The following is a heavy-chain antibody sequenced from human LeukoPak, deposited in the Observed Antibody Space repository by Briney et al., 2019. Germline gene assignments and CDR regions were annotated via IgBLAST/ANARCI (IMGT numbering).Heavy chain of an antibody. CDR2: TNPNSGGT. CDR3: AREGSSSWYGGIDY. J-gene: IGHJ4*02. V-gene: IGHV1-2*02. CDR1: GYTFTGYY. Sequence: ASVKVSCTASGYTFTGYYMHWVRQAPGQGLEWMGWTNPNSGGTNYAQKFQGRVTMTRDTSISTAYMELSRLRSDDTAVYYCAREGSSSWYGGIDYWGQGTLVTVSS. D-gene: IGHD6-13*01.